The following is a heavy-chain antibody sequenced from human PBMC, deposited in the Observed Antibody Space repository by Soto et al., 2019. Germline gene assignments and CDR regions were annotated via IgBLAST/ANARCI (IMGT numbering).Heavy chain of an antibody. D-gene: IGHD3-3*01. J-gene: IGHJ6*02. CDR3: ASTKYYDFWSGYYTAESYYYYGMDV. CDR1: GGTFSSYA. V-gene: IGHV1-69*13. Sequence: AASVKVSCKASGGTFSSYAISWVRQAPGQGLEWMGGIIPIFGTANYAQKFQGRVTITADESTSTAYMELSSLRSEDTAVYYCASTKYYDFWSGYYTAESYYYYGMDVWGQGTTVTVSS. CDR2: IIPIFGTA.